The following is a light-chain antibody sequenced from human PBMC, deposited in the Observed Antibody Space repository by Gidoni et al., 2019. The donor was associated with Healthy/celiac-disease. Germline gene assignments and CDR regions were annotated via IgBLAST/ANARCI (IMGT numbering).Light chain of an antibody. J-gene: IGLJ3*02. CDR3: QVWDSSSDHRRV. V-gene: IGLV3-21*04. CDR1: NIGSKS. CDR2: YDS. Sequence: SSVLAQPPSVSVAPGKTHRITCGVNNIGSKSVHWYQQKPGQAPVLVIYYDSDRPSGIPERFSGSNSGNTATLTISRVEAGDEADYYCQVWDSSSDHRRVFGGGTKLTVL.